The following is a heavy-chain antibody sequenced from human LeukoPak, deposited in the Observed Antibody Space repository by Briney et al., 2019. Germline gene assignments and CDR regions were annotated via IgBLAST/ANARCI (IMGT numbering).Heavy chain of an antibody. V-gene: IGHV4-38-2*01. D-gene: IGHD5-18*01. CDR1: GYSISSGYY. Sequence: SEALSLTCAVSGYSISSGYYWGWIRQPPGKGLEWIGSIYHSGSTYYNPSLKGRVTISVDTSKNQFSLKLSSVTAADTAVYYCARLGYSYGRTLDYWGQGTLVTVSS. CDR3: ARLGYSYGRTLDY. CDR2: IYHSGST. J-gene: IGHJ4*02.